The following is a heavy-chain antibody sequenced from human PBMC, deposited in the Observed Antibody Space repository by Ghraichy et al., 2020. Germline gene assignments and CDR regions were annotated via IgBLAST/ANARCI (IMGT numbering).Heavy chain of an antibody. V-gene: IGHV1-69*13. J-gene: IGHJ6*02. D-gene: IGHD1-26*01. CDR1: GGTFSSYA. CDR3: ARDLDIVGAHPQDYYYYYGMDV. CDR2: IIPIFGTA. Sequence: SVKVSCKASGGTFSSYAISWVRQAPGQGLEWMGGIIPIFGTANYAQKFQGRVTITADESTSTAYMELSSLRSEDTAVYYCARDLDIVGAHPQDYYYYYGMDVWGQGTTVTVSS.